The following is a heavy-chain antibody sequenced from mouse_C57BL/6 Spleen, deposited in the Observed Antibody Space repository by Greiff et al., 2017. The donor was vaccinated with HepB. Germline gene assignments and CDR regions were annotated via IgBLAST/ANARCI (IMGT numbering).Heavy chain of an antibody. J-gene: IGHJ1*03. CDR1: GYTFTSYG. D-gene: IGHD1-1*01. CDR2: IYPRSGNT. Sequence: VQLQQSGAELARPGASVKLSCKASGYTFTSYGISWVKQRTGQGLEWIGEIYPRSGNTYYNEKFKGKATLTADKSSSTAYMELRSLTSEDSAVYFCARYQITTVVARDWYFDVWGKGTTVTVSS. V-gene: IGHV1-81*01. CDR3: ARYQITTVVARDWYFDV.